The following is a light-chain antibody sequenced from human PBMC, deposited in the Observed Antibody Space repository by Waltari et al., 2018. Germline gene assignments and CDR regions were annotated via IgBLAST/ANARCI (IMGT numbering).Light chain of an antibody. V-gene: IGLV2-14*03. J-gene: IGLJ3*02. CDR3: NSYTGSSSWV. CDR2: DVS. CDR1: NSDVGFYNY. Sequence: QSALTQPASVSGSPGQSITISCTGTNSDVGFYNYFSWYQQHPGKAPKLLIYDVSVRPSGVSNRFSSSKSGNTASLTISGLQAEDEADYYCNSYTGSSSWVFGGGTRLTVL.